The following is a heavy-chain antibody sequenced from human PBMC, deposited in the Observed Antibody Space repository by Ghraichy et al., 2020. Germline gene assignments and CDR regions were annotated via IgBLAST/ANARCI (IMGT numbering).Heavy chain of an antibody. CDR2: ISGSGGST. CDR1: GFTFSSYA. J-gene: IGHJ4*02. CDR3: AKTYYYGSGRWYFDY. Sequence: LSLNCAASGFTFSSYAMSWVRQAPGKGLEWVSAISGSGGSTYYADSVKGRFTISRDNSKNTLYLQMNSLRAEDTAVYYCAKTYYYGSGRWYFDYWGQGTLVTVSS. D-gene: IGHD3-10*01. V-gene: IGHV3-23*01.